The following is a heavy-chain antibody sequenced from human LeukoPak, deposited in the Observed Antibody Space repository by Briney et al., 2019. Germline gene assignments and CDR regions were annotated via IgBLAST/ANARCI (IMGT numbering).Heavy chain of an antibody. CDR1: GGSFSGYY. V-gene: IGHV4-34*01. CDR2: INHSGST. Sequence: PSETLSLTCAVYGGSFSGYYWSWIRQPPGKGLEWIGEINHSGSTNYNPSLKSRVTISVDTSKNQFSLKLSSVTAADTAVYYCASRRWGYSSSWYLGWFDPWGQGTMVTVSS. J-gene: IGHJ5*02. CDR3: ASRRWGYSSSWYLGWFDP. D-gene: IGHD6-13*01.